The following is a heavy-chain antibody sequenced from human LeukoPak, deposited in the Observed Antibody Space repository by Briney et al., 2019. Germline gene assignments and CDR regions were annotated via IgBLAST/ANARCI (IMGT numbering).Heavy chain of an antibody. CDR3: ATRRGYSEPPLFDF. CDR1: GFILTKVS. Sequence: GRSLRLSCATYGFILTKVSMSWVRQAPGKGREWVGRIKIKTEGGKANYAAPVKSRLTISRDDSQNTLYLQMNSLKTEDTAVYYCATRRGYSEPPLFDFWGQGTPVTVSS. V-gene: IGHV3-15*01. D-gene: IGHD6-25*01. J-gene: IGHJ4*02. CDR2: IKIKTEGGKA.